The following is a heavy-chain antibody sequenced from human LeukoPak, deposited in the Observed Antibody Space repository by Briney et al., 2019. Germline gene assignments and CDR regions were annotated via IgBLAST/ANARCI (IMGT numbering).Heavy chain of an antibody. V-gene: IGHV5-51*01. J-gene: IGHJ4*02. CDR1: GYNFNMYW. Sequence: GESLKISCKGSGYNFNMYWIAWVRQTPGKRLECMGIIYPGDSDTRYSPSFQGQVTISADKSTSTAYLQWNSLKASDSAIYYCTRHFRVGANLSKFDYWGQGSLVTVSS. CDR2: IYPGDSDT. CDR3: TRHFRVGANLSKFDY. D-gene: IGHD1-26*01.